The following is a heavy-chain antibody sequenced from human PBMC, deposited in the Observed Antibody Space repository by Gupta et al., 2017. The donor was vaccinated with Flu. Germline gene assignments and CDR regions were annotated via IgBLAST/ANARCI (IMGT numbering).Heavy chain of an antibody. J-gene: IGHJ4*02. CDR1: GFAFDTIA. CDR2: ISMSGSDT. CDR3: VKDTRGKMIFDC. D-gene: IGHD3-16*01. V-gene: IGHV3-23*01. Sequence: EVQLLESGGGLAQPGGSLRLSCAASGFAFDTIAMTWVRQAPGKGLEWVSTISMSGSDTFYADSVKGRFTVSRDNSKNSVYLQMNSLRGEDTAVYSCVKDTRGKMIFDCWGQGTLVTVSS.